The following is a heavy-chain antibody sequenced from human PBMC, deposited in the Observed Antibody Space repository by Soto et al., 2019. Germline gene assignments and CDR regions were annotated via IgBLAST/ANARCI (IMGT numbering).Heavy chain of an antibody. CDR1: GYTFTSYG. CDR3: ARHKFYDFWSGFGY. CDR2: ISAYNGNT. D-gene: IGHD3-3*01. Sequence: GASVKVSCKASGYTFTSYGISWVRQAPGQGLEWMGWISAYNGNTNYAQKLQGRVTMTTDTSTSTAYMELRSLRSDDTAVYYCARHKFYDFWSGFGYWGQGTLVTVSS. V-gene: IGHV1-18*01. J-gene: IGHJ4*02.